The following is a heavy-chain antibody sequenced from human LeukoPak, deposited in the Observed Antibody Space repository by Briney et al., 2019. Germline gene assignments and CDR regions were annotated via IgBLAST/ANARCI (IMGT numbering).Heavy chain of an antibody. D-gene: IGHD4-17*01. CDR3: ARKAYGDYDY. V-gene: IGHV1-69*05. Sequence: SVKVSCKASGGTFSSYAISWVRQAPGQGLEWMGRIIPIFGTANYAQKFQGRVTVTTDESTSTAYMELSSLRSEDTAVYYCARKAYGDYDYWGQGTLVTVSS. CDR1: GGTFSSYA. CDR2: IIPIFGTA. J-gene: IGHJ4*02.